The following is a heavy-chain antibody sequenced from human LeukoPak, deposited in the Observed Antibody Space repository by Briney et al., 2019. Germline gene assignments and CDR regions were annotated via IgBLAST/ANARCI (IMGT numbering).Heavy chain of an antibody. CDR2: IKEDGSDK. CDR1: GFTFSNYW. D-gene: IGHD7-27*01. Sequence: GGSLRLSCAASGFTFSNYWMSWVRQAPGKGLEWVANIKEDGSDKYYVDSVKGRFTVSRDNGKDSLYLQVNSLRADDTAVYYCARDRDWGTDYWGQGTLVTVSS. V-gene: IGHV3-7*05. J-gene: IGHJ4*02. CDR3: ARDRDWGTDY.